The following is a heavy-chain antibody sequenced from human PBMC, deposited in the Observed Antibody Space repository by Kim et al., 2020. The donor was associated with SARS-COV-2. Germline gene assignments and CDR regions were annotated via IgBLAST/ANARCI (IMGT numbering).Heavy chain of an antibody. J-gene: IGHJ3*02. Sequence: GGSLRLSCAASGFIFNADPMNWVRQAPGKGLEWVSNIRSDSSTMSYADSVKGRFTISRDNAKNSLYLQMNSLRDEDTAVYYCARDMTYAFDIWGQGTMVT. V-gene: IGHV3-48*02. CDR3: ARDMTYAFDI. CDR1: GFIFNADP. CDR2: IRSDSSTM.